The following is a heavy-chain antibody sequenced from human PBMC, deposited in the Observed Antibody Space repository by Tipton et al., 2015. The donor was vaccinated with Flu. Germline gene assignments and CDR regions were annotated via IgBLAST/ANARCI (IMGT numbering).Heavy chain of an antibody. CDR1: GGSFSGYY. D-gene: IGHD5-24*01. V-gene: IGHV4-34*01. Sequence: TLSLTCAVYGGSFSGYYWSWVRQPPGKGLEWIGEINHSGSTNYNPSLKSRVTISVDTSKNQFSLKLSSVTAADTDVYYCARPMGRDGHDGFDAWGQGTLVTVSS. CDR2: INHSGST. CDR3: ARPMGRDGHDGFDA. J-gene: IGHJ5*02.